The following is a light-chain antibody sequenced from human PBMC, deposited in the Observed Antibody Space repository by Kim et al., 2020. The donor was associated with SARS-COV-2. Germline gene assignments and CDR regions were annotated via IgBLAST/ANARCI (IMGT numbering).Light chain of an antibody. CDR1: RLGAKH. J-gene: IGLJ3*02. Sequence: VSSGQTASITCSGDRLGAKHTSWYQQKPGQSPVLVIYQDKRRPSGIPERFSGSNAGNTATLTISGTQAMDEADYYCQAWDSTTWVFGGGTQLTV. CDR3: QAWDSTTWV. CDR2: QDK. V-gene: IGLV3-1*01.